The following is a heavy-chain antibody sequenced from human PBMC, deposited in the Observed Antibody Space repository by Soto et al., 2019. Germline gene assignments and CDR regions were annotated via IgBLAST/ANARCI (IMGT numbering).Heavy chain of an antibody. D-gene: IGHD3-22*01. Sequence: GGSLRLSCAASGFTISNNYMNWVRQAPGKGLEWVSAISGSGGSTYYADSVKGRFTISRDNSKNTLYLQMNSLRAEDTAVYYCAKDTYYYDSSGYYYTCYFDYWGQGTLVTVSS. J-gene: IGHJ4*02. V-gene: IGHV3-23*01. CDR1: GFTISNNY. CDR2: ISGSGGST. CDR3: AKDTYYYDSSGYYYTCYFDY.